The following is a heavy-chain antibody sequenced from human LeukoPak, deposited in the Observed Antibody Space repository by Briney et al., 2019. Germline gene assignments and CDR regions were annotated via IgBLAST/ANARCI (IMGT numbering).Heavy chain of an antibody. CDR3: AKEREAYCSGGSCYGSDKLFPADY. V-gene: IGHV3-23*01. D-gene: IGHD2-15*01. CDR2: ISGTGGST. Sequence: PGGSLRLSCAASGFTFSSYAMTWVRQAPGKGLEWVSSISGTGGSTFYAVSVKGRFTISRDNSKNTLYLQMNSLRAEDTAIYYCAKEREAYCSGGSCYGSDKLFPADYWGQGSLVTVSS. J-gene: IGHJ4*02. CDR1: GFTFSSYA.